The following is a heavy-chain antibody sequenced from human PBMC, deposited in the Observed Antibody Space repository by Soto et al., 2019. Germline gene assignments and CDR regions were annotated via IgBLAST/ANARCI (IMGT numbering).Heavy chain of an antibody. CDR3: ARGTGWYPPFDY. CDR2: INAGNGNT. CDR1: GYTFTSYA. V-gene: IGHV1-3*05. D-gene: IGHD6-19*01. Sequence: QFQLVQSGAEEKKPGASVKVSCKASGYTFTSYAMHWVRQAPGQRLEWMGWINAGNGNTKYSQKFQGRVTITRDTSASTAYMELSSLRSEDTAVYYCARGTGWYPPFDYWGQGTLVTVSS. J-gene: IGHJ4*02.